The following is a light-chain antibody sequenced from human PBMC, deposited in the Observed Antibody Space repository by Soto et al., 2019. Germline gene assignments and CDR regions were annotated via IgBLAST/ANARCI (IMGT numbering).Light chain of an antibody. J-gene: IGKJ1*01. Sequence: DIQMTQSPSTLSGAVGDRGTITCRASQTISSWLAWYQQKPGKAPKLLIYKASTSKSGVPSRFSGSGSGTEFTLTISSLQPDDFATYYCQHYNSYSEAFGQGTKVDI. CDR2: KAS. CDR3: QHYNSYSEA. V-gene: IGKV1-5*03. CDR1: QTISSW.